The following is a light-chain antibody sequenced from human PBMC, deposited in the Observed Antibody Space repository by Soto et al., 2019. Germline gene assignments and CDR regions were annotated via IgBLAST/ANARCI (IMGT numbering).Light chain of an antibody. CDR3: SSYGGSNNYV. V-gene: IGLV2-14*01. J-gene: IGLJ1*01. CDR1: SSDIGAYDY. Sequence: QSALAQPASLSGSPGQSITISCTGTSSDIGAYDYVSWFQQHPGKAPKLMISEVNNRPSGVSNRFSGSKSGNTAYLTISGLQVEDEAEYYCSSYGGSNNYVFGTGTKVTVL. CDR2: EVN.